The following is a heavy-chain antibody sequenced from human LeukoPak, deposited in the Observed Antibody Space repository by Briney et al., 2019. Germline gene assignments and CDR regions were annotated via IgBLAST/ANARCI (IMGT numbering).Heavy chain of an antibody. Sequence: ASVKVSCTASGYTFTSYDINWVRQATGQGLEWMGWMNPNSGNTGYAQKFQGRVTMTRNTSISTAYMELSSLRSEDTAVYYCARGGMGIFGVVISSYYYYYGMDVWGQGTTVTVSS. V-gene: IGHV1-8*01. D-gene: IGHD3-3*01. CDR3: ARGGMGIFGVVISSYYYYYGMDV. CDR2: MNPNSGNT. J-gene: IGHJ6*02. CDR1: GYTFTSYD.